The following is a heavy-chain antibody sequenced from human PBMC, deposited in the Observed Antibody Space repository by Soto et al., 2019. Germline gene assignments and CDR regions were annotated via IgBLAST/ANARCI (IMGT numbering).Heavy chain of an antibody. D-gene: IGHD3-22*01. Sequence: QVQLVQSGAEVKKPGSSVKVSCKASGGTFSSYAISWVRQAPGQGLEWMGGIIPIFGTANYAQKFQGRVTITADKSTSTAYMERSSLRSEDTAVYYCARTFGSSGYYYGGWFDPWGQGTLVTVSS. CDR1: GGTFSSYA. V-gene: IGHV1-69*06. CDR3: ARTFGSSGYYYGGWFDP. CDR2: IIPIFGTA. J-gene: IGHJ5*02.